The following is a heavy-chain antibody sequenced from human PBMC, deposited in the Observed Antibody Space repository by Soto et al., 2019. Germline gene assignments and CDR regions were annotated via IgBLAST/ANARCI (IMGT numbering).Heavy chain of an antibody. Sequence: PSETLSLTCTVYGGSITSYYWSWIRQPAGKGLEWIGRIYTSGSTNYNPSLKSRVTTSVDTSKNQFSLKVSSVTAADTAVYYCARVASRGWYEDYWGQGILVTVSS. CDR2: IYTSGST. CDR1: GGSITSYY. D-gene: IGHD6-19*01. V-gene: IGHV4-4*07. CDR3: ARVASRGWYEDY. J-gene: IGHJ4*02.